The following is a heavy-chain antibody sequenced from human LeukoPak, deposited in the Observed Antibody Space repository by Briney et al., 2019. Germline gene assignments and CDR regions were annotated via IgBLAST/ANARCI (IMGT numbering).Heavy chain of an antibody. CDR1: GFTFSSYA. Sequence: GGSLRLSRAASGFTFSSYAMSWVRQAPGKGLEWVSAISGSGGSTYYADSVKGRFTISRDNSKNTLYLQMNSLRAEDTAVYYCAKDSSSWYDNWFDPWGQGTLVTVSS. CDR2: ISGSGGST. CDR3: AKDSSSWYDNWFDP. V-gene: IGHV3-23*01. J-gene: IGHJ5*02. D-gene: IGHD6-13*01.